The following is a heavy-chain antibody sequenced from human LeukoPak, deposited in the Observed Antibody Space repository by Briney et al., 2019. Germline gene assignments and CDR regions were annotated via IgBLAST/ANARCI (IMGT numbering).Heavy chain of an antibody. CDR3: ASVPDY. V-gene: IGHV4-39*07. CDR2: INHSGST. Sequence: SETLSLTCTVSGGSISSSYYYWGWIRQPPGKGLEWIGEINHSGSTNYNPSLKSRVTISVDTSKNQFSLKLSSVTAADTAVYYCASVPDYWGQGTLVTVSS. CDR1: GGSISSSYYY. J-gene: IGHJ4*02.